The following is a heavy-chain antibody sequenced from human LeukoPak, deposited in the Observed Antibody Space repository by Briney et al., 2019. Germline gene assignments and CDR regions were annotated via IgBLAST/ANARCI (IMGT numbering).Heavy chain of an antibody. V-gene: IGHV3-15*01. J-gene: IGHJ3*02. CDR2: IKSKTDGGTT. Sequence: GGSLRLSCAASRFTFSNAWMSWVRQAPGKGLEWVGRIKSKTDGGTTDYAAPVKGRFTISRDDSKNTLYLQMNSLKTEDTAVYYCTTDRPYYDFWSGYYIPNDAFDIWGQGTMVTVSS. D-gene: IGHD3-3*01. CDR3: TTDRPYYDFWSGYYIPNDAFDI. CDR1: RFTFSNAW.